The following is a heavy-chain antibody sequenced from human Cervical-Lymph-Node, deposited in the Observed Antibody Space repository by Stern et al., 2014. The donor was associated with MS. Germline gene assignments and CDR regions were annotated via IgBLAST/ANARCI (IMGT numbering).Heavy chain of an antibody. Sequence: QLVESGPGLVKPSETLSLTCTVSGGSVSSSSHYWAWIRQPPGKWLEWLGSMYYAVNSSYNPSLRIRVPLSVDTSKNQVSLNLISVTAADTAVYYCARALPQSSGIGVSYYFDYWGQGALVTVSS. CDR1: GGSVSSSSHY. D-gene: IGHD6-19*01. CDR2: MYYAVNS. CDR3: ARALPQSSGIGVSYYFDY. V-gene: IGHV4-39*01. J-gene: IGHJ4*02.